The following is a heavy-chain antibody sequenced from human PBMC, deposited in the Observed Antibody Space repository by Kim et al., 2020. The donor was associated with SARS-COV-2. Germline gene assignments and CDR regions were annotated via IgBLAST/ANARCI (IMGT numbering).Heavy chain of an antibody. J-gene: IGHJ4*02. D-gene: IGHD3-3*01. V-gene: IGHV1-18*01. CDR2: ISAYNGNT. Sequence: ASVKVSCKASGYTFTSYGISWVRQAPGQGLEWMGWISAYNGNTNYAQKLQGRVTMTTDTSTSTAYMELRSLRSDDTAVYYCARDGGASITIFGVVILAHFDYWGQGTLVTVSS. CDR3: ARDGGASITIFGVVILAHFDY. CDR1: GYTFTSYG.